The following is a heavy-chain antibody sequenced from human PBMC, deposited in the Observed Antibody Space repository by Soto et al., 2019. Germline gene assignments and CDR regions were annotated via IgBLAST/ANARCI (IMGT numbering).Heavy chain of an antibody. J-gene: IGHJ4*02. CDR3: ASLSSGDSGANGATDY. CDR1: GYTFTSYG. Sequence: QVQLVQSGAEVKKPGASVKVSCKASGYTFTSYGISWVRQAPGQGLEWMGWISAYNGNTNYAQKLQGRVTMPTGTSKSIAYMELRSLRSDDTAVYYCASLSSGDSGANGATDYWGQGTLVTVSS. V-gene: IGHV1-18*01. CDR2: ISAYNGNT. D-gene: IGHD4-17*01.